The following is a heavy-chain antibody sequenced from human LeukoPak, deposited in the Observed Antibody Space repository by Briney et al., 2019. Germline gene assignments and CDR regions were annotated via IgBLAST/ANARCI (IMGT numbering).Heavy chain of an antibody. J-gene: IGHJ4*02. V-gene: IGHV4-34*01. CDR3: AWGSEAMAAAGKFDY. CDR2: INYSGST. D-gene: IGHD6-25*01. Sequence: SETLSLTCGVYSGSIRNYYWSWIRQPPGKGLEWIGEINYSGSTTYNPSLKSRVTISIDTSKNQFSLKLNAVTAANPAVYCCAWGSEAMAAAGKFDYGGQGTLVTVSS. CDR1: SGSIRNYY.